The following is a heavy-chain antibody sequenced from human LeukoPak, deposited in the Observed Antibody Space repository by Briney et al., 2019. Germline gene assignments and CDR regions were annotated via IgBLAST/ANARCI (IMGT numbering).Heavy chain of an antibody. CDR2: IYYSGST. J-gene: IGHJ4*02. CDR1: GGSISSYY. V-gene: IGHV4-59*12. CDR3: ARDRLDTAMVTPFDY. D-gene: IGHD5-18*01. Sequence: PSETLSLTCTVSGGSISSYYWSWIRQPPGKGLEYIGYIYYSGSTNYNPSLKSRVTMSVDTSKNQFSLKLSSVTAADTAVYYCARDRLDTAMVTPFDYWGQGTLVTVSS.